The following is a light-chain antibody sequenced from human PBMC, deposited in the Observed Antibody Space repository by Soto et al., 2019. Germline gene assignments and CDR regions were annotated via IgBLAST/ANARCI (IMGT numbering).Light chain of an antibody. Sequence: QAVVTQPPSASGSPGQSVTISCTGTSSDVGGYSYVSWYQQHPGKAPKLMIYEVSKRPSGVPDRFSGSKSGNTASLTVSGLQAEDEADYYCNSYAGSNHFVFGTGTKLTVL. CDR2: EVS. J-gene: IGLJ1*01. CDR3: NSYAGSNHFV. CDR1: SSDVGGYSY. V-gene: IGLV2-8*01.